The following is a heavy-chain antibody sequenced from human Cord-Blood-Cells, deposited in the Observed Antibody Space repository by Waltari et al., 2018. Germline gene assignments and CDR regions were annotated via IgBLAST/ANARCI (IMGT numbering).Heavy chain of an antibody. V-gene: IGHV1-69*01. D-gene: IGHD6-19*01. CDR2: IIPIFGTA. CDR3: ARVLGIAVAGTEGYFDY. J-gene: IGHJ4*02. Sequence: VQPVQSGAEVTKTGSSVKVSCKASGGTFSSYDISRARKAPGQGLGGTGGIIPIFGTANYEQKFQGRITVTADESTSTAYMELSSLRSEDTAVYYGARVLGIAVAGTEGYFDYWGQGTLVAVSS. CDR1: GGTFSSYD.